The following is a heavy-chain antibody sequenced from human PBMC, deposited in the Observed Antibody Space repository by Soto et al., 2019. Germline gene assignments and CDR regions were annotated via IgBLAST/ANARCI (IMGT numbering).Heavy chain of an antibody. J-gene: IGHJ6*02. Sequence: PSETLSLTCTVSGGSISSYYWSWIRQPPGKGLEWIGYIYYSGSTNYNPSLKSRVTISVDTSKNQFSLKLSSVTAADTAVYYCARCVSAAGTCYYGLDVWGQGTTVTVSS. CDR3: ARCVSAAGTCYYGLDV. V-gene: IGHV4-59*01. D-gene: IGHD6-13*01. CDR2: IYYSGST. CDR1: GGSISSYY.